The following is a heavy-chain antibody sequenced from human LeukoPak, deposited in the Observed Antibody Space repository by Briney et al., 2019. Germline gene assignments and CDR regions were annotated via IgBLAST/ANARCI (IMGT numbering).Heavy chain of an antibody. CDR1: GYTFTSYD. Sequence: ASVKVPCKASGYTFTSYDINWVRQATGQGLEWMGWMNPNSGNTGYAQKFQGRVTMTRNTSISTAYMELSSLRSEDTAVYYCARSMVRGAPNWFDPWGQGTLVTVSS. CDR2: MNPNSGNT. D-gene: IGHD3-10*01. V-gene: IGHV1-8*01. J-gene: IGHJ5*02. CDR3: ARSMVRGAPNWFDP.